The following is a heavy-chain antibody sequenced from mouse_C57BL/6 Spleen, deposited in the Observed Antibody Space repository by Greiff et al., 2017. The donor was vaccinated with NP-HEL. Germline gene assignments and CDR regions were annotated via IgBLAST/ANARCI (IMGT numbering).Heavy chain of an antibody. CDR3: AREGSGDY. J-gene: IGHJ2*01. Sequence: QVQLQQSGAELVRPGTSVKVSCKASGYAFTNYLIEWVKQRPGQGLEWIGVINPGSGGTNYNEKFKGKATLTADKSSSTAYMQLSSLTSEDSAVYFCAREGSGDYWGQGTTLTVSS. D-gene: IGHD1-1*01. CDR2: INPGSGGT. V-gene: IGHV1-54*01. CDR1: GYAFTNYL.